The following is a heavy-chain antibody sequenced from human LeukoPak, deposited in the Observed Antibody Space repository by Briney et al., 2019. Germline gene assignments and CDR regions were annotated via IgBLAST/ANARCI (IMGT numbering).Heavy chain of an antibody. J-gene: IGHJ3*02. CDR1: GYTFTSYG. Sequence: ASVKVSCKASGYTFTSYGISWVRQAPGQGLEWMGWISAYNGNTNYAQKLQGRVTMTTDTSTSTAYMELRSLRSDDTAVYYCARDSVSGTTLDAFDIWGQGTMVTVSS. CDR2: ISAYNGNT. CDR3: ARDSVSGTTLDAFDI. V-gene: IGHV1-18*01. D-gene: IGHD3-10*01.